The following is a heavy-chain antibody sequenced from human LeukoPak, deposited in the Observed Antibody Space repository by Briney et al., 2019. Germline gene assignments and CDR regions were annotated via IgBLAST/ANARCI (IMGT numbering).Heavy chain of an antibody. CDR3: ARVGAQRGWYFDY. CDR1: GFTFSSYE. Sequence: PGGSLRLSCAASGFTFSSYEMNWVRQASGKGLEWVSYISSSGSTIYYADSVKGRFTISRDNAKNSLYLQMNSLRAEDTAVYYCARVGAQRGWYFDYWGQGTLVTVSS. V-gene: IGHV3-48*03. D-gene: IGHD4/OR15-4a*01. J-gene: IGHJ4*02. CDR2: ISSSGSTI.